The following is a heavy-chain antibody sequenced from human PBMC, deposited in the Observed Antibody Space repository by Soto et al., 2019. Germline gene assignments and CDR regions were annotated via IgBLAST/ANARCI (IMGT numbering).Heavy chain of an antibody. J-gene: IGHJ4*02. V-gene: IGHV4-28*01. CDR3: ARAAMGGSSWPFDY. CDR1: GYSISSSNW. Sequence: SETLSLTCTVSGYSISSSNWWGWIRQPPGKGLEWIGYIYYSGTTYYNPSLKSRVTMSVDTSKNQFSLKLTSVTAADTAVYYCARAAMGGSSWPFDYWGQGTLVTVSS. D-gene: IGHD6-13*01. CDR2: IYYSGTT.